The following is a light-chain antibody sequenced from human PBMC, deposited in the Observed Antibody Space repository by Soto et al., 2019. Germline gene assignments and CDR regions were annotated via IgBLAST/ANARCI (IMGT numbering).Light chain of an antibody. CDR3: MQAVQAPLT. J-gene: IGKJ2*01. Sequence: DIVMTQSPVSLPVTPGEPASISCRSSQSLLHYNGYNYLDWYLQKPGQSPQLLIYLGSNRASGVPDRFSGSGSGTEFTLQINRVEAEDAGVYYCMQAVQAPLTFGQGTKLEIK. CDR1: QSLLHYNGYNY. CDR2: LGS. V-gene: IGKV2-28*01.